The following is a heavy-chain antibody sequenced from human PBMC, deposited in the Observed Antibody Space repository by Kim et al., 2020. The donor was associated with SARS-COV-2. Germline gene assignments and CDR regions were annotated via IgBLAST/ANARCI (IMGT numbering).Heavy chain of an antibody. D-gene: IGHD6-19*01. CDR3: ARPPWGGSAESY. CDR2: INHSGST. CDR1: GGSFSGYY. J-gene: IGHJ4*02. V-gene: IGHV4-34*01. Sequence: SETLSLTCAVYGGSFSGYYWSWIRQPPGKGLEWIGEINHSGSTNYNPSLKSRVTISVDTSKNQFSLKLSSVTAADTAVYYCARPPWGGSAESYWGQGTLVTVSS.